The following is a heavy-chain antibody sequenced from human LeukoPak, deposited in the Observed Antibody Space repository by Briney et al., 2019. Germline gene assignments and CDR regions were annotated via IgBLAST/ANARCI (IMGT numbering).Heavy chain of an antibody. CDR1: GFTFSSYG. D-gene: IGHD2-15*01. CDR2: ISYDGSNK. V-gene: IGHV3-30*18. J-gene: IGHJ4*02. CDR3: AKRGYCSVASCSQTPYYFDY. Sequence: GGSLRLSCAASGFTFSSYGMHWVRQAPGKGLEWVAVISYDGSNKYYADSVKGRFAISRDNSKNTLYLQMNNLRADDTAVYFCAKRGYCSVASCSQTPYYFDYWGQGTLVTVSS.